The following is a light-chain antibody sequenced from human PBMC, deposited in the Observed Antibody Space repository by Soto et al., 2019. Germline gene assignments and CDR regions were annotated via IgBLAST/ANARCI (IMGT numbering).Light chain of an antibody. CDR3: QQYNNWPS. CDR1: QTVSRN. CDR2: DIS. J-gene: IGKJ5*01. V-gene: IGKV3-15*01. Sequence: EVVMTQSPATLSVSPGERATLSCRGSQTVSRNLAWYQQRPGQAPRLLIYDISNRATGVPARFSGSGSETEFTLTIRSLHSEDFAVYFCQQYNNWPSFGQGTRLEIK.